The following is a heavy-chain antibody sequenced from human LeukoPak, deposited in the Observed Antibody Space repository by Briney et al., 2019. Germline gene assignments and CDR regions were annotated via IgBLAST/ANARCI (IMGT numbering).Heavy chain of an antibody. CDR1: GFTFSSYA. CDR3: AKDISSTYEVIYFDY. CDR2: ISGSGGST. J-gene: IGHJ4*02. D-gene: IGHD2-8*01. V-gene: IGHV3-23*01. Sequence: PGGSLRLSCAASGFTFSSYAMSWVRQAPGKGLEWVSAISGSGGSTYYADSVEGRFTISRDNSKNTLYLQMNSLRAEDTAVYYCAKDISSTYEVIYFDYWGQGTLVTVSS.